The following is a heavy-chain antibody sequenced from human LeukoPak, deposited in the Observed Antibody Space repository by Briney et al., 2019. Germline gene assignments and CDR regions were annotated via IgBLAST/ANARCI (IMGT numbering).Heavy chain of an antibody. Sequence: SETLSLTCTASGGSISSSSYYWGWIRQPPGKGLEWIGSIYYSGSTYYNPSLKSRVTISVDTSKNQFSLKLSSVTAADTAVYYCARGSAALGEFDPWGQGTLVTVSS. J-gene: IGHJ5*02. D-gene: IGHD6-13*01. CDR1: GGSISSSSYY. CDR2: IYYSGST. V-gene: IGHV4-39*07. CDR3: ARGSAALGEFDP.